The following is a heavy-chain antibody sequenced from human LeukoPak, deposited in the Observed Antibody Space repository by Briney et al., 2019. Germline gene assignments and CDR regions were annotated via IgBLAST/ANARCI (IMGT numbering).Heavy chain of an antibody. CDR2: INSDGSST. D-gene: IGHD3-10*01. V-gene: IGHV3-74*01. J-gene: IGHJ4*02. CDR1: GFTFSSYS. Sequence: SLRLSCAASGFTFSSYSMHCVRQAPGKGLGWVSRINSDGSSTSYADSVKGRFTISRDNAKNTLYLQMNSLRAEDTAVYYCARVDVLWFGDSLSLDYWGQRTLVTVSS. CDR3: ARVDVLWFGDSLSLDY.